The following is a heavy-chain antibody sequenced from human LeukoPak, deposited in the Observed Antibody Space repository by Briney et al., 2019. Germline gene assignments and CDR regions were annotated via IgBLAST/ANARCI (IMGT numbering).Heavy chain of an antibody. J-gene: IGHJ4*02. CDR1: GGSIHVYY. CDR3: ARHLRPGVAGFDF. CDR2: IYYSGTT. D-gene: IGHD6-19*01. Sequence: SETLSLTCAVSGGSIHVYYWTWVRQSPRKELEWIGFIYYSGTTQYNPSLLSRAIILVDTSNNQSSLMLSSVTAADPAVYYCARHLRPGVAGFDFWGQGALVTVSS. V-gene: IGHV4-59*08.